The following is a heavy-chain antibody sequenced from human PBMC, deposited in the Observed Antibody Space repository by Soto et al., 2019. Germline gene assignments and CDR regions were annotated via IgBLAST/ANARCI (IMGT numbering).Heavy chain of an antibody. CDR3: ARFGLGYCSSTSCFYYYYYGMDV. J-gene: IGHJ6*02. V-gene: IGHV1-69*06. CDR2: IIPIFGTA. D-gene: IGHD2-2*01. CDR1: GGTFSSYA. Sequence: ASVKVSCKASGGTFSSYAISWVRQAPGQGLEWMGGIIPIFGTANYAQKFQGRVTITADKSTSTAYMELSSLRSEDTAVYYCARFGLGYCSSTSCFYYYYYGMDVWGQGTTVTVSS.